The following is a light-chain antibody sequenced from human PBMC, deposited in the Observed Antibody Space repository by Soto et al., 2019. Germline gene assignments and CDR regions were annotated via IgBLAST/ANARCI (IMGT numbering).Light chain of an antibody. CDR3: QHYNNWPPWT. CDR1: QGVSRK. CDR2: GAS. V-gene: IGKV3-15*01. J-gene: IGKJ1*01. Sequence: EIVMTQSPATLSVAPGERVTFSCRASQGVSRKLAWYQHKPGQAPRLLISGASTGATGIPARFSGSGSGTEFTLTISTLQSEDFAIYYCQHYNNWPPWTFGQGTKVDIK.